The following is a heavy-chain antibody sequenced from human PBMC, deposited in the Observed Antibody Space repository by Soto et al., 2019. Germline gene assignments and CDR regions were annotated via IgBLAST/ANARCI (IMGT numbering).Heavy chain of an antibody. CDR1: GFTFSSYA. D-gene: IGHD3-22*01. CDR2: ISGSGGST. Sequence: TGGSLRLSCAASGFTFSSYAMSWARQAPGKGLEWVSAISGSGGSTYYADSVKGRFTISRDNSKNTLYLQMSSLRAEDTAVYYCAKHRDSSGYYYDYWGQGTLVTVSS. V-gene: IGHV3-23*01. J-gene: IGHJ4*02. CDR3: AKHRDSSGYYYDY.